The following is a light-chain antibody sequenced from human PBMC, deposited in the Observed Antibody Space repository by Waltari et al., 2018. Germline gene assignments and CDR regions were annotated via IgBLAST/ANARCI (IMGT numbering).Light chain of an antibody. V-gene: IGKV3-20*01. Sequence: SPGTLSLSPGERASLSCRTSQSVSSNYLAWYQQRPGQAPRLLIYGASSRAIGIPDRFSGSGSGTDFTLTISRLEPEDFAVYYCQQYGTSPRTFGQGTKVEIK. CDR2: GAS. CDR1: QSVSSNY. J-gene: IGKJ1*01. CDR3: QQYGTSPRT.